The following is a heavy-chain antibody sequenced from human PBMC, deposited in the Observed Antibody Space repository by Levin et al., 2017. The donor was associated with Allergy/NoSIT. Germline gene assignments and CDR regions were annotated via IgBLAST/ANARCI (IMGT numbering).Heavy chain of an antibody. Sequence: PGGSLRLSCKASGYTFTSYGISWVRQAPGQGLEWMGWISAYNGNTNYAQYLPGRVTMTTDTSTNTAYMELRSLRSDDTAVHYCARVRAVLDPTTDYYGMDVWGQGTTVTVSS. CDR3: ARVRAVLDPTTDYYGMDV. J-gene: IGHJ6*02. CDR2: ISAYNGNT. D-gene: IGHD2/OR15-2a*01. V-gene: IGHV1-18*01. CDR1: GYTFTSYG.